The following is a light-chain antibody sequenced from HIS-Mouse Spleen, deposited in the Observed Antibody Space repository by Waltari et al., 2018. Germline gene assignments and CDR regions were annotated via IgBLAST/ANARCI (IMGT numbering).Light chain of an antibody. J-gene: IGLJ3*02. V-gene: IGLV1-51*01. CDR1: SSNIGNNY. CDR3: GTWDSSLSAWV. CDR2: DNN. Sequence: QSVLTQPPSVSAAPGQKVTISCSGSSSNIGNNYVSWYQQLPGTAPKLLIDDNNNRPAGIPARFLGSNSGTSATLGITGLQTGDEADYYCGTWDSSLSAWVFGGGTKLTVL.